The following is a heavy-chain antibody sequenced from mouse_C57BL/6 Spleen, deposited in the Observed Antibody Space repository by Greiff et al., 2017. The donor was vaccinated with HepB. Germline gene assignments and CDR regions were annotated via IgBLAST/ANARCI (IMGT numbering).Heavy chain of an antibody. CDR1: GFTFSNYW. CDR2: IRLKSDNYAT. CDR3: TINYDYDGLFDY. Sequence: EVKLQESGGGLVQPGGSMKLSCVASGFTFSNYWMNWVRQSPEKGLEWVAQIRLKSDNYATHYAESVKGRFTISRDDSKSSVYLQMNNLRAEDTGIYYCTINYDYDGLFDYWGQGTTLTVSS. V-gene: IGHV6-3*01. D-gene: IGHD2-4*01. J-gene: IGHJ2*01.